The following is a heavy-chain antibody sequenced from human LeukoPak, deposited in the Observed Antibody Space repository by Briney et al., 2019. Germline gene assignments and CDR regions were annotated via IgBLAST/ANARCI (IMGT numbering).Heavy chain of an antibody. CDR1: GFTFSSYS. CDR3: ARGAYNSGGTLEI. Sequence: PGGSLRLSCAASGFTFSSYSMNWVRQAPGKGLEWVSYISTSGNYIYYSDSVQGRFTISRDNAKKSLYLQMHSLRADDTAVYYCARGAYNSGGTLEIWGQGTLVTVSS. V-gene: IGHV3-21*01. J-gene: IGHJ4*02. D-gene: IGHD3-22*01. CDR2: ISTSGNYI.